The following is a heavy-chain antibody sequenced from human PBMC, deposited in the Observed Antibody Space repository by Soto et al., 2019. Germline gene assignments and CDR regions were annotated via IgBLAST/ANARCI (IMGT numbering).Heavy chain of an antibody. J-gene: IGHJ6*02. CDR1: GYRFTSHW. CDR2: IYPGDSDT. Sequence: PGESLKISCKGSGYRFTSHWIGWVRQMPGIGLEWMGVIYPGDSDTRYSPSFQGQVTISGDKSISTAYLQWSSLKASDTAIYYCARSYSSSWLYGMDVWGQGTTVTVSS. D-gene: IGHD6-13*01. V-gene: IGHV5-51*01. CDR3: ARSYSSSWLYGMDV.